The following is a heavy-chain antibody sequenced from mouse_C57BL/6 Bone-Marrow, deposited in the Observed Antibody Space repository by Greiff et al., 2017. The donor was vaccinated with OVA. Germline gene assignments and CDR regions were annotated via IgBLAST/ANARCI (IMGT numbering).Heavy chain of an antibody. J-gene: IGHJ4*01. Sequence: VQLKESEGGLVQPGSSMKLSCTASGFTFSDYYMAWVRQVPEKGLEWVANINYDGSSTYYLDSLKSRFIISRDNAKNILYLQMSSLKSEDTATYYCARVIYSNYRYYYAMDYWGQGTSVTVSS. V-gene: IGHV5-16*01. CDR1: GFTFSDYY. D-gene: IGHD2-5*01. CDR3: ARVIYSNYRYYYAMDY. CDR2: INYDGSST.